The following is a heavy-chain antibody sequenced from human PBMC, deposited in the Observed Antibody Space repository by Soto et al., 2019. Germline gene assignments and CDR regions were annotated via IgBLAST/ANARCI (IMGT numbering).Heavy chain of an antibody. J-gene: IGHJ6*02. CDR1: GFTFNNYW. CDR2: ISARTDYK. CDR3: GREKEDEGSSSLRVYYGVDV. Sequence: EVQLVESRGGPVKSGGSLRLSCVASGFTFNNYWVTWVRQSPGKGLEFVASISARTDYKHYAESVKGRFTISRDNARKSVQLQMNGLRAEDAAVYYCGREKEDEGSSSLRVYYGVDVWGQGTTVTVSS. V-gene: IGHV3-21*01. D-gene: IGHD6-6*01.